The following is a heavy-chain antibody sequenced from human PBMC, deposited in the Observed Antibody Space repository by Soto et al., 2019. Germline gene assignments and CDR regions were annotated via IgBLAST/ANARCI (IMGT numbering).Heavy chain of an antibody. D-gene: IGHD2-21*02. Sequence: VQLVESGGGLVQPGGSLRLTCTASGFAFSSYWMNWVRQAPGKGLEWVASIEEDGNERYYVDSVKGRFTISRDNAMNSVYLQMNSLRAEDTAIYYCARAPQVTTFHYGMDVSDQGPTVTVSS. V-gene: IGHV3-7*05. CDR1: GFAFSSYW. CDR3: ARAPQVTTFHYGMDV. J-gene: IGHJ6*02. CDR2: IEEDGNER.